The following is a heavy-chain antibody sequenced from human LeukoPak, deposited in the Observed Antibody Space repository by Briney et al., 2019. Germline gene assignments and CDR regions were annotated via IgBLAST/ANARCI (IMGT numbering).Heavy chain of an antibody. D-gene: IGHD6-13*01. J-gene: IGHJ5*02. Sequence: SETLSLTCAVYGGSFSGYYWSWIRQPPGKGLEWIGEINHSGSTNYNLSLKSRVTISVDTSKNQFSLKLSSVTAADTAVYYCARVLKGSSWYGRTWGFDPWGQGTLVTVSS. CDR1: GGSFSGYY. V-gene: IGHV4-34*01. CDR2: INHSGST. CDR3: ARVLKGSSWYGRTWGFDP.